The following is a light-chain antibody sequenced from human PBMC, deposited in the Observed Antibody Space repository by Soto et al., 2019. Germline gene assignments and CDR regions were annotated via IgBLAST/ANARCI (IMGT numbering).Light chain of an antibody. Sequence: QSALTQPRSVSGSPGQSVTISCTGTSSDVGGYNYVSWYQQHPGKAPQLIIYDVNKRPSGVPDRFSGSKSGNTASLTISGLQAEDEADYHCCSYAGSYTLVFGGGTKLTVL. CDR1: SSDVGGYNY. J-gene: IGLJ2*01. V-gene: IGLV2-11*01. CDR2: DVN. CDR3: CSYAGSYTLV.